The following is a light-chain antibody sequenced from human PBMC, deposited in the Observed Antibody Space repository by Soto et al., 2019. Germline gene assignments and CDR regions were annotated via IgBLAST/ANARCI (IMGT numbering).Light chain of an antibody. CDR2: SDK. CDR3: AAWDDSLNAYV. V-gene: IGLV1-44*01. J-gene: IGLJ1*01. CDR1: NSNIGSNT. Sequence: QAVVTQPPSASGTPGQRVTISCSGSNSNIGSNTVNWYQQLPGTAPRFHIYSDKQRPPGVPERFSGSKSGTSASLAIGGLQSEDEADYYCAAWDDSLNAYVFGTGTKLTVL.